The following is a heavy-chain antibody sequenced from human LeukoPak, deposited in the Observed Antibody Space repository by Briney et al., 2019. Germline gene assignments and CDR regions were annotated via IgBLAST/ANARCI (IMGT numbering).Heavy chain of an antibody. CDR2: INHSGST. Sequence: PSETLSLTCAVYGGSFSGYYCSWIRQPPGKGLEWIGEINHSGSTNYNPSLKGRVTISVDTSKNQFSLKLSSVTAADTAVYYCARAASYYDFWSGYYSPPFDYWDQGTLVTVSS. CDR1: GGSFSGYY. CDR3: ARAASYYDFWSGYYSPPFDY. J-gene: IGHJ4*02. D-gene: IGHD3-3*01. V-gene: IGHV4-34*01.